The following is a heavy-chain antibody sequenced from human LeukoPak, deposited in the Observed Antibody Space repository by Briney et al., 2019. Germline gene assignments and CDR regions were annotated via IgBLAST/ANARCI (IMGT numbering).Heavy chain of an antibody. CDR2: IYSGGST. CDR3: VSTRDCSSTSCYWRYFDP. J-gene: IGHJ2*01. Sequence: GGSLRLSCAASGLSFSTAWMGWVRQAPGKGLEWVSVIYSGGSTYYADSVKGRFTISRDNSKNTLYLQMSSLRAEDTAVYYCVSTRDCSSTSCYWRYFDPWGRGTLVTVSS. V-gene: IGHV3-66*01. CDR1: GLSFSTAW. D-gene: IGHD2-2*01.